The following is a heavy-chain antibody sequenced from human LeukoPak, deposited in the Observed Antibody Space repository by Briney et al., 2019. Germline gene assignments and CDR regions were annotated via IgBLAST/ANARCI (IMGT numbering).Heavy chain of an antibody. D-gene: IGHD3-10*01. CDR1: GVTFSSYG. J-gene: IGHJ4*02. CDR2: INKGGENT. CDR3: TIDPADYYGTNSLDF. V-gene: IGHV3-23*01. Sequence: PGGSLRLSCAASGVTFSSYGMHWVRQAPGKGLEWVSTINKGGENTHYADSVKGRFTISRDNSRNTVYLQMSSLRAEDTALYYCTIDPADYYGTNSLDFWGQGTPVTVSS.